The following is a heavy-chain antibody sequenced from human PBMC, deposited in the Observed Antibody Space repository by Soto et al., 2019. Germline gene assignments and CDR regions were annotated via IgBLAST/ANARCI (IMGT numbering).Heavy chain of an antibody. CDR3: EKREYSGSSREGSFDY. D-gene: IGHD1-26*01. CDR1: GFTFSSYA. J-gene: IGHJ4*02. Sequence: QVQLVESGGGVVQPGRSLRVSCAASGFTFSSYAMHWVRQAPDKGLEWVAVISYDGSNKYYTDSVKGRFTVSRDNSKNTMYLQMRSLRDEDSAVYYCEKREYSGSSREGSFDYWGRGTLVTVSS. V-gene: IGHV3-30-3*02. CDR2: ISYDGSNK.